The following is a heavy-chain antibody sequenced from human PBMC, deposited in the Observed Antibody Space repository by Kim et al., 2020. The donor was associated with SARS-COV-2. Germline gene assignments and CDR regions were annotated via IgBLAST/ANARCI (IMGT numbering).Heavy chain of an antibody. Sequence: ASVKVSCKASGYTFTSYAMHWVRQAPGQRLEWMGWINAGNGNTEYSQKFQGRVTITRDTSASTAYMELSSLRSEDTAVYYCAREPLLVGAYGMDVWGQGTTVTVSS. CDR3: AREPLLVGAYGMDV. CDR1: GYTFTSYA. D-gene: IGHD1-26*01. V-gene: IGHV1-3*01. CDR2: INAGNGNT. J-gene: IGHJ6*02.